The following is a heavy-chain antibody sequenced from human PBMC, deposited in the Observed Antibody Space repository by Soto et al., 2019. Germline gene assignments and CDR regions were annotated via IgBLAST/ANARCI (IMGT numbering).Heavy chain of an antibody. CDR2: ISSTSTYI. J-gene: IGHJ4*02. Sequence: VQLVESGGGLVKPGGSLRLSCAASGFTFRSYSMNWVRQAPGKGLEWVSSISSTSTYIYYADSLKGRFTISRDNAKKSFYLQMNNVTAEDTAVYYCARTEASGAAFDHWGQGTLVTVSS. D-gene: IGHD6-19*01. CDR1: GFTFRSYS. V-gene: IGHV3-21*01. CDR3: ARTEASGAAFDH.